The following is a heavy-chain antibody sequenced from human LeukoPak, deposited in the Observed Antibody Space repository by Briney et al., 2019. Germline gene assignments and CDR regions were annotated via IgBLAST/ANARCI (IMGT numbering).Heavy chain of an antibody. D-gene: IGHD6-13*01. Sequence: GGSLRLSCAASGFIFSNYGIHWVRQAPGKGLELVAVISCDGNYKYYADSVKGRFTISRDNSKNTLYLQMNSLRAEDTAVFYCAKDRVPTAGLSRGPLDYWGQGTLVTVSS. J-gene: IGHJ4*02. V-gene: IGHV3-30*18. CDR2: ISCDGNYK. CDR1: GFIFSNYG. CDR3: AKDRVPTAGLSRGPLDY.